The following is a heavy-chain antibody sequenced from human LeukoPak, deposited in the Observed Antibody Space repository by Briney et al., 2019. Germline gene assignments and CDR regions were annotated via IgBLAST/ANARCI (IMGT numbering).Heavy chain of an antibody. CDR3: AKIEGHSLYDYCMDV. V-gene: IGHV3-23*01. D-gene: IGHD6-13*01. CDR2: MSGSGYYT. J-gene: IGHJ6*03. Sequence: GGSLRLSCAASGFTFSNFAMSWVRQAPGKGLEGVSAMSGSGYYTYYVECVKGRFTISRDNSKNTLYLHITSLRADDTAVYYCAKIEGHSLYDYCMDVWGRGTTVTFSS. CDR1: GFTFSNFA.